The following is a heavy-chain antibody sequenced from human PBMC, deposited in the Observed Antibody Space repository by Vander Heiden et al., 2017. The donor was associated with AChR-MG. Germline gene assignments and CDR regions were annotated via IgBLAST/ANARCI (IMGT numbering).Heavy chain of an antibody. D-gene: IGHD3-10*01. V-gene: IGHV2-70*15. CDR2: IDWEHKK. Sequence: QVTLRESGPALVKPTQTLTLTCTFSGFSLSTSGMCVRWIGQRPGKALGWLARIDWEHKKYYSTSLKTRLTISKDTDNNQVALTMTNMDPVDTATYYCARMSGIPYYYGIDVWGQGTTVTVSS. CDR1: GFSLSTSGMC. CDR3: ARMSGIPYYYGIDV. J-gene: IGHJ6*02.